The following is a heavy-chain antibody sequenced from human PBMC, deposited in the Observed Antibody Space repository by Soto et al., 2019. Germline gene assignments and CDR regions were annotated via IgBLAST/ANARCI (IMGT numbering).Heavy chain of an antibody. V-gene: IGHV3-74*01. J-gene: IGHJ6*02. CDR1: GFTFSSYW. Sequence: GGSLRLSCAASGFTFSSYWMHWVRQAPGKGLVWVSRINSDGSSTSYADSVKGRFTISRDNAKNTLYLQMNSLRAEDAAVYYCSRVISGYDPKRYYYYYYGMDVWGQGTTVTVSS. D-gene: IGHD5-12*01. CDR2: INSDGSST. CDR3: SRVISGYDPKRYYYYYYGMDV.